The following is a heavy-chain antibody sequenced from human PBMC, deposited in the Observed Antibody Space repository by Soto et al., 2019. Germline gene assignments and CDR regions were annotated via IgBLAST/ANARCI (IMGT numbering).Heavy chain of an antibody. CDR1: GFTFSGYS. CDR2: ISSSSSTI. V-gene: IGHV3-48*02. Sequence: EVQLVESGGGLVQPGGSLRLSCAASGFTFSGYSMNWVRQAPGKGLEWVSYISSSSSTIYYADSVKGRFTISRDNAKNSLYLQMNSLRDEDTAVYYCARGSGAAIYYYYGMDVWGQGTTVTVSS. J-gene: IGHJ6*02. D-gene: IGHD2-2*01. CDR3: ARGSGAAIYYYYGMDV.